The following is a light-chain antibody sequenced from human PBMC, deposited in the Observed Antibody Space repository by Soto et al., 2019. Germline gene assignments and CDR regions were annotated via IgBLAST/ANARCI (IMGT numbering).Light chain of an antibody. CDR3: SSYTSSSTWV. J-gene: IGLJ3*02. V-gene: IGLV2-14*01. CDR1: SSDVGGYNY. CDR2: EVS. Sequence: QSALTQPASVSGSPGQSITISCTGTSSDVGGYNYVYWYQQHPGKAPKLMIYEVSNRPSGVSNRFSGSKSGNTASLTISGLQAEDEAEYYCSSYTSSSTWVFGGVTKLTVL.